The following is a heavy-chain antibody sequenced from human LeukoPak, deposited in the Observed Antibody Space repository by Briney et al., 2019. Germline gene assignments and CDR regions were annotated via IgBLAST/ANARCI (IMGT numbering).Heavy chain of an antibody. J-gene: IGHJ5*02. CDR1: GFTFTSSA. CDR3: AARLRYFDWLFDP. Sequence: LVKVSCKASGFTFTSSAMQWVRQARGQRLEWIGWIVVGSGNTNYAQKFQERVTITRDMSTSTAYMELSSLRSEDTAVYYCAARLRYFDWLFDPWGQGTLVTVSS. D-gene: IGHD3-9*01. V-gene: IGHV1-58*02. CDR2: IVVGSGNT.